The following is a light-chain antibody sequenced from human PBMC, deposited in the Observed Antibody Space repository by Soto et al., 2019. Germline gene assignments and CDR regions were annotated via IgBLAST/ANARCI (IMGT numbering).Light chain of an antibody. V-gene: IGKV3-20*01. J-gene: IGKJ4*01. CDR1: QSVSSSY. CDR3: EYYGSSIT. Sequence: IVLTQSPGTLSLSPGERATLSCRASQSVSSSYLAWYQQKPGQAPRLLIYDASHRATGIPVRFSGSGSGTDFTLTLSRLEPEDFVLYYCEYYGSSITFGGGTKVDIK. CDR2: DAS.